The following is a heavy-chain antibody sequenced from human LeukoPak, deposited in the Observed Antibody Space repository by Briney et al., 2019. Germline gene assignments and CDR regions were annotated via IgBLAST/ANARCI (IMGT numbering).Heavy chain of an antibody. CDR3: ARGGIVGATPFDY. D-gene: IGHD1-26*01. J-gene: IGHJ4*02. CDR2: IFYTGNT. CDR1: GGSMTNYY. V-gene: IGHV4-59*01. Sequence: SETLSLTCTVSGGSMTNYYWSWIRQTPGKGLEWIGYIFYTGNTNYSPSLKSRLTISVDTSKNQFSLKLSSVTAADTAVYYCARGGIVGATPFDYWGQGTLVTVSS.